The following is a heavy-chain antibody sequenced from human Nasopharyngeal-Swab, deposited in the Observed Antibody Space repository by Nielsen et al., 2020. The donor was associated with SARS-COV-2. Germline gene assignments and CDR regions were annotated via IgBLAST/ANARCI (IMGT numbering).Heavy chain of an antibody. J-gene: IGHJ6*03. Sequence: PGKGLEWIGSIYYSGSTYYNPSLKSRVTISVDTSKNQFSLKLGSVTAADTAVYYCASMRPRYYYMDFWAKGTAVTVSS. CDR3: ASMRPRYYYMDF. V-gene: IGHV4-39*07. D-gene: IGHD3-16*01. CDR2: IYYSGST.